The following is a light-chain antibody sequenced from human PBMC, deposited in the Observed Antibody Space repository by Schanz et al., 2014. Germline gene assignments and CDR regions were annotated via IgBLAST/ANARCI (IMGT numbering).Light chain of an antibody. V-gene: IGKV2-30*02. CDR1: RSLVLSDGSTY. Sequence: DAVLTQSPLSLHVSLGQPASISCRSSRSLVLSDGSTYVIWFHQRPGQSPRRLIDQVSNRDSGVPDRFGGSGSGTDFTLEISRVEADDVGLYFCMQGTRWPYSFGQGTKLEI. CDR2: QVS. CDR3: MQGTRWPYS. J-gene: IGKJ2*03.